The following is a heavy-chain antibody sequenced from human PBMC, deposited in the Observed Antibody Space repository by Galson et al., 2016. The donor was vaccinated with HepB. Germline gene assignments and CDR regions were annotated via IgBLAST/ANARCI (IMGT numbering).Heavy chain of an antibody. CDR3: ARTRLESYSESFYPNDF. Sequence: SVKVSCKASGGPFSTNALSWVRQAPGQGLEWLGRIIPIFGKTNYAQKFRGRITTSADTSTSTVYMELSSLRSEDTAVYFCARTRLESYSESFYPNDFWGQGTLVTVSS. CDR1: GGPFSTNA. J-gene: IGHJ4*02. V-gene: IGHV1-69*04. D-gene: IGHD1-26*01. CDR2: IIPIFGKT.